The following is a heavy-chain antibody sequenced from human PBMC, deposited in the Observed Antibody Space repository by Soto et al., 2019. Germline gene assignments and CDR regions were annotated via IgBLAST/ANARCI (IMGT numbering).Heavy chain of an antibody. Sequence: SETLSLTCTVSGASITGSFFWSWIRQPAGKGLEWIGRFSLSGTTNYNPSLRSRVTMSADVSKNQFSLRLTSVTAADTAVYYCARGGRWLQLRPFDYWGQGTLVTVSS. J-gene: IGHJ4*02. D-gene: IGHD5-12*01. CDR3: ARGGRWLQLRPFDY. V-gene: IGHV4-4*07. CDR1: GASITGSFF. CDR2: FSLSGTT.